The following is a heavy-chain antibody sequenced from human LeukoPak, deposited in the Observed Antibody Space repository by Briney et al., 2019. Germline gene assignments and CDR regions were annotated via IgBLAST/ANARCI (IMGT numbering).Heavy chain of an antibody. J-gene: IGHJ6*03. CDR1: GFTFDDYA. Sequence: GGSLRLSCAASGFTFDDYAMHWVRQAPGKGLEWVSGISWNSGSIGYADSVKGRFTISRDNAKNSLYLQMNSLRAEDTAVYYCARYCSGGSCYWAYYMDVWGKGTTVTVSS. CDR3: ARYCSGGSCYWAYYMDV. V-gene: IGHV3-9*01. D-gene: IGHD2-15*01. CDR2: ISWNSGSI.